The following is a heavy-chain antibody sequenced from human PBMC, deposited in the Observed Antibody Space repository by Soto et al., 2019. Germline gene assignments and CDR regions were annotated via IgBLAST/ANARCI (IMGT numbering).Heavy chain of an antibody. CDR3: AREAFGVHASWFDP. D-gene: IGHD2-2*01. J-gene: IGHJ5*02. V-gene: IGHV1-18*01. CDR2: ISAYNGNT. CDR1: GYIFTTYS. Sequence: VQLVQSGTEVKKPGASVKVSCKASGYIFTTYSIAWGRQAPGQGLEWMGWISAYNGNTNYAQKFQGRVTMTTDTSTNTAYMELRSLRSDDTAVYFCAREAFGVHASWFDPGGQGTLVTFSS.